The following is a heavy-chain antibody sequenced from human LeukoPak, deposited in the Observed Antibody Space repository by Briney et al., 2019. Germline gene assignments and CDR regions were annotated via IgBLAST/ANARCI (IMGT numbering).Heavy chain of an antibody. CDR3: ARIGYYYSRGPPRDY. Sequence: ASVQVSCQASGGTFSSYAISWVRQAPGQGLEWMGGIIPIFGTANYAQKFQGRVTITADESTSTAYMELSSLRSEDTAVYYCARIGYYYSRGPPRDYWGQGTLVTVSS. D-gene: IGHD3-22*01. V-gene: IGHV1-69*13. J-gene: IGHJ4*02. CDR1: GGTFSSYA. CDR2: IIPIFGTA.